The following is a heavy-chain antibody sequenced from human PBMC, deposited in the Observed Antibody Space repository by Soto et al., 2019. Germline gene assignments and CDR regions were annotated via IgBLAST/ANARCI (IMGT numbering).Heavy chain of an antibody. V-gene: IGHV4-39*01. Sequence: PSETLSLTCTVSGGSLNSGGYYWVWIRQPPGKGLEWIGSIYSGGSTYYNPSLKSRVTISVDSSKNQFSLKLSSVTAADTAVYYCATSGDRYYYYGMDVWGQGTTVTVSS. CDR2: IYSGGST. J-gene: IGHJ6*02. CDR1: GGSLNSGGYY. D-gene: IGHD3-10*01. CDR3: ATSGDRYYYYGMDV.